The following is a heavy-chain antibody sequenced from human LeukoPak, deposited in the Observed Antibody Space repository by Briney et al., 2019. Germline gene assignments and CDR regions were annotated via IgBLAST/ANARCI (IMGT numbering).Heavy chain of an antibody. D-gene: IGHD3-16*01. V-gene: IGHV3-7*03. Sequence: GGSLRLSCAASGFTFSSYWMNWACQAPGKGLEWVASINHNGNVNYYVDSVKGRFTISRDNAMNSLYLQMSNLRAEDTAVYFCARGGGLDVWGQGATVTVSS. CDR3: ARGGGLDV. CDR1: GFTFSSYW. J-gene: IGHJ6*02. CDR2: INHNGNVN.